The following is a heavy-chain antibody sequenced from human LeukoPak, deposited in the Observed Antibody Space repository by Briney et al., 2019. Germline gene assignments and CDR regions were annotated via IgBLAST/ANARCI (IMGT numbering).Heavy chain of an antibody. J-gene: IGHJ3*02. Sequence: SETLSLTCTVSGGSISSGGYYWSWIRQHPGKGLEWIGYIYYSGSTYYNPSLKSRVTISVDTSKNQFSLKLSSVTAADTAVYYCARGSPRYSSSWYGLPLGDAFDIWGQGTMVTVSS. CDR3: ARGSPRYSSSWYGLPLGDAFDI. V-gene: IGHV4-31*03. CDR1: GGSISSGGYY. CDR2: IYYSGST. D-gene: IGHD6-13*01.